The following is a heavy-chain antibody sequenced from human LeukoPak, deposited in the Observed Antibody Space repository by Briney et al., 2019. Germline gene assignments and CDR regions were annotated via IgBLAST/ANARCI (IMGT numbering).Heavy chain of an antibody. CDR3: TRDQTPYY. J-gene: IGHJ4*02. CDR1: GFTSSNYG. CDR2: IPYDGRKK. V-gene: IGHV3-30*03. Sequence: GGSLRLSCEGSGFTSSNYGVHWVAQTPGRGLEWVAVIPYDGRKKYYGDSVKGRFTISRDDSKGIAYLQMNSLKTEDTAVYYCTRDQTPYYWGQGTLVTVSS.